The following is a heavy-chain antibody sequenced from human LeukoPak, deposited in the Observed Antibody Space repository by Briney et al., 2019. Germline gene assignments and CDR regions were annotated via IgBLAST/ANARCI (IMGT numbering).Heavy chain of an antibody. CDR3: AKDNPSGVAMTTVVTPSGTFDY. D-gene: IGHD4-23*01. J-gene: IGHJ4*02. CDR1: GFTFDDYG. Sequence: SLRLSCAASGFTFDDYGMHWVRQAPGKGLEWVSGISWNSGSIGYADSVKGRFTISRDNAKNSLYLQMNSLRAEDTALHYCAKDNPSGVAMTTVVTPSGTFDYWGQGTLVTVSS. CDR2: ISWNSGSI. V-gene: IGHV3-9*01.